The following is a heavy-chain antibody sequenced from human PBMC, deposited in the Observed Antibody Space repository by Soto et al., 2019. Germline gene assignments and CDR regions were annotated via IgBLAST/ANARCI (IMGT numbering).Heavy chain of an antibody. Sequence: QVQLVESGGGVVQPGRSLRLSCAASGFTFSSYGMHWVRQAPGKGLEWVAVISYDGSNKYYADSVKGRFTISRDNSKNTLYLQMNSLRAEDTAVYYCAKGRWGPGPPADWYFALWGRGTLVTVSS. V-gene: IGHV3-30*18. D-gene: IGHD1-26*01. CDR2: ISYDGSNK. J-gene: IGHJ2*01. CDR3: AKGRWGPGPPADWYFAL. CDR1: GFTFSSYG.